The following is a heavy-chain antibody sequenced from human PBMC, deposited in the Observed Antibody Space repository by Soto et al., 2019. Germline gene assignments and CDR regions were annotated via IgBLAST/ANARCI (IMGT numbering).Heavy chain of an antibody. CDR3: ARISSVDPYGYVNGGLDV. J-gene: IGHJ6*02. CDR2: FYHSGNS. V-gene: IGHV4-59*01. Sequence: SETLSLTCIVSGGSIRSYYWSWIRQSPEKGLEWIGYFYHSGNSNYNPSLKSRVTISVDTSKNQLSLSLRSVTAADTAVYFCARISSVDPYGYVNGGLDVWGQGTTVTVSS. CDR1: GGSIRSYY. D-gene: IGHD5-18*01.